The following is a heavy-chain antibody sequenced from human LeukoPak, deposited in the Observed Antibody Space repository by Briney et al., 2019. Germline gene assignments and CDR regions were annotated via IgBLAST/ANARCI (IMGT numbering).Heavy chain of an antibody. V-gene: IGHV3-23*01. CDR1: GFTFRSYG. J-gene: IGHJ3*02. CDR2: ITGSGDST. CDR3: AKEITLDAFDI. D-gene: IGHD3-16*01. Sequence: PGGSLRLSCAGSGFTFRSYGMTWVRQAPGKGLEWVSSITGSGDSTYSADSVKGRFTISRDNSKNTLYLQMNSLRAEDTAVYYCAKEITLDAFDIWGQGTMVTVSS.